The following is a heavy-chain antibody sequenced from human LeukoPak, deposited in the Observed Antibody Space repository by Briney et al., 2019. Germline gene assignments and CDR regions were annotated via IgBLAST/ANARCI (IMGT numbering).Heavy chain of an antibody. J-gene: IGHJ4*02. CDR1: GGSISSSSYY. Sequence: SETLSLTCTVSGGSISSSSYYWGWIRQPPGKGLEWIGSIYYSGSTYYNPSLKSRVTISVDTSKNQFSLKLSSVTAADTAVYYCARVKITMVRGVIDYRGQGTLVTVSS. V-gene: IGHV4-39*07. D-gene: IGHD3-10*01. CDR3: ARVKITMVRGVIDY. CDR2: IYYSGST.